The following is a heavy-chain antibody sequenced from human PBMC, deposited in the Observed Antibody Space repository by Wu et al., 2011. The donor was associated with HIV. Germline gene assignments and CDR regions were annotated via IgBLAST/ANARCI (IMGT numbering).Heavy chain of an antibody. CDR2: LNPNTGGT. CDR1: GYTLTDYY. Sequence: QVQLVQSGAEVKKPGASVKVSCKASGYTLTDYYMHWVRQAPGQGLEWMGWLNPNTGGTNYAQRFQGRVTMTRDASIRTDYMELSRLRSDDTAVYYCARDPSAGANSWGQGTLVTVSS. CDR3: ARDPSAGANS. J-gene: IGHJ4*02. V-gene: IGHV1-2*02.